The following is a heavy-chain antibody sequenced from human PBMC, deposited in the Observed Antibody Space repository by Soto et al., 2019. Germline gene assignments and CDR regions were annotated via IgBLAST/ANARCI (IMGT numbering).Heavy chain of an antibody. V-gene: IGHV5-10-1*01. CDR1: GYSFAGYW. D-gene: IGHD3-22*01. Sequence: GESLKISCKGSGYSFAGYWITWVRQKPGKGLEWMGRIDPSDSQTHYSPSLRGHVTISVTKSITTVFLQWSSLRATDTAMYYCARQIYDSDTGPNSQYYFDSWGQGTPVTVSS. CDR3: ARQIYDSDTGPNSQYYFDS. CDR2: IDPSDSQT. J-gene: IGHJ4*02.